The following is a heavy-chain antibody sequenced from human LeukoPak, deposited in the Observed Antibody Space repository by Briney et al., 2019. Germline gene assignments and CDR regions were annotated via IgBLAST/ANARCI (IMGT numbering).Heavy chain of an antibody. J-gene: IGHJ1*01. Sequence: PSETLSLTCAVYGGSFSGYYWSWIRQPPGKGLEWIGEINHSGSTNYNPSLKSRVTISVDKSKNQFSLKLSSVTAADTAVYYCASLAAALRTTYFQHWGQGTLVTVSS. CDR2: INHSGST. CDR1: GGSFSGYY. CDR3: ASLAAALRTTYFQH. D-gene: IGHD6-13*01. V-gene: IGHV4-34*01.